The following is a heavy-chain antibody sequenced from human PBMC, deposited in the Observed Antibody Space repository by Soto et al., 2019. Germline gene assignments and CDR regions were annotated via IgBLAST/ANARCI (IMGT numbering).Heavy chain of an antibody. Sequence: AESLNTSCNASGYSFTRYWIGWVLQMPGKGLEWMGLIYPDDSDTRYSPSFQGQVTISADKSTNTVYLQWSGLKASDTAIYFCARKDIVTNPSRGVYFDIWGQGALVTVSS. V-gene: IGHV5-51*01. CDR3: ARKDIVTNPSRGVYFDI. CDR1: GYSFTRYW. J-gene: IGHJ4*02. D-gene: IGHD2-15*01. CDR2: IYPDDSDT.